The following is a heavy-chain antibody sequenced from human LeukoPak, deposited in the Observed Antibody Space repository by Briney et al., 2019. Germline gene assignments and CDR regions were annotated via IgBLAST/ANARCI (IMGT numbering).Heavy chain of an antibody. CDR1: GFTFDDYG. V-gene: IGHV3-20*04. D-gene: IGHD3-22*01. CDR3: ARAKYYYDSSGYCD. J-gene: IGHJ4*02. CDR2: INWNGGST. Sequence: GGSLRLSCAASGFTFDDYGMSWVRQAPGKGLEWGSGINWNGGSTGYADSVKGRFTISRDNAKNSLYLQMNSLRAEDTALYYCARAKYYYDSSGYCDWGQGTLVTVSS.